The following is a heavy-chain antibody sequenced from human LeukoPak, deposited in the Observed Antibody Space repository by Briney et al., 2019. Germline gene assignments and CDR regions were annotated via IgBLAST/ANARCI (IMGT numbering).Heavy chain of an antibody. Sequence: GGSLRLSCAASGFTSSDYYMSWIRQAPGKGLEWVSYISSSGSTIYYADSVKGRFTISRDNSKNTLYLQMNSLRAEDTAVYYCASTHLGYCSSASCQNDYWGQGTLVTVSS. CDR2: ISSSGSTI. D-gene: IGHD2-2*01. CDR1: GFTSSDYY. CDR3: ASTHLGYCSSASCQNDY. V-gene: IGHV3-11*01. J-gene: IGHJ4*02.